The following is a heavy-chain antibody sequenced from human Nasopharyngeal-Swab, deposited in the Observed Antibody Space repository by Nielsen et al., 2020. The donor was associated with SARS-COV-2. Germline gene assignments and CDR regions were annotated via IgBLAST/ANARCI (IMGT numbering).Heavy chain of an antibody. J-gene: IGHJ5*02. CDR1: GFTFSSYS. Sequence: GESLKISCAASGFTFSSYSMNWVRQAPGKGLEWVSSISSSSSYIYYADSVKGRFTISRDNSKNTLYLQMNSLRAEDTAVYYCARDQDDLGFDPWGQGTLVTVSS. CDR2: ISSSSSYI. D-gene: IGHD3-3*01. V-gene: IGHV3-21*04. CDR3: ARDQDDLGFDP.